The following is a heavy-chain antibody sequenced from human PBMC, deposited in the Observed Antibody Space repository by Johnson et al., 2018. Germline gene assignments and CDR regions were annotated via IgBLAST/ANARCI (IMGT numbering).Heavy chain of an antibody. D-gene: IGHD6-13*01. CDR3: AKAGYSSSSGDAFDS. CDR2: ISYDGSNK. J-gene: IGHJ3*02. V-gene: IGHV3-30*18. Sequence: QVQLVESGGGVVQPGRSLRLSCAASGFTFSSYGMHWVRQAPGKGLEWVAVISYDGSNKYYADSVKGRFTISRDNSKNTLYLQMNSLRAEDTAVYYCAKAGYSSSSGDAFDSWGQGKMVTVSS. CDR1: GFTFSSYG.